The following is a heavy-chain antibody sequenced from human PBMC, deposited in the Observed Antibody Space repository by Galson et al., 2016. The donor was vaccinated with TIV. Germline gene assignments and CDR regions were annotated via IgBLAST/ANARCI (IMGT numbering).Heavy chain of an antibody. CDR2: IKSNFDGGTT. J-gene: IGHJ4*02. V-gene: IGHV3-15*01. CDR3: TTELGYCSGGYCYYFDY. D-gene: IGHD2-15*01. CDR1: GFIFSNAW. Sequence: LRLSCAASGFIFSNAWMSWVRQAPGKGLEWVGRIKSNFDGGTTDYAAPVKGRFTISRRDSKNTLFLQMNRLKTEDTAVYYCTTELGYCSGGYCYYFDYWGQGTLVTVSS.